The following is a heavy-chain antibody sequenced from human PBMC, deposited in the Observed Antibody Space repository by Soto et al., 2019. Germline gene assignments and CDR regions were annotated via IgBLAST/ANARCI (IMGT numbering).Heavy chain of an antibody. CDR3: TRPGWCSGGRCGKDY. V-gene: IGHV3-73*02. CDR2: IRSKANSYAT. Sequence: EVQLVESGGGLVQPGGSLKLSCAASGFTFSGSAMHWVRQASGKGLEWVGRIRSKANSYATAYAASVKGRFTISRDDSKNTAYLQMNSLKTEDTAVYYCTRPGWCSGGRCGKDYWGQGTLVTVSS. D-gene: IGHD2-15*01. CDR1: GFTFSGSA. J-gene: IGHJ4*02.